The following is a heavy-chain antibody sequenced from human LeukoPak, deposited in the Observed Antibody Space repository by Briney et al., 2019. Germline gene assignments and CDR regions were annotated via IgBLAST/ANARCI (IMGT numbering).Heavy chain of an antibody. J-gene: IGHJ4*02. V-gene: IGHV3-33*06. Sequence: GGSLRLSCAASGFTFSSYGMHWVRQAPGKGLECVAVIWYDGSNKYYADSVKGRFTISRDNSKNTLYLQMNSLRAGDTAVYYCAKDRYMGGSAPDYWGQGTLVTVSS. CDR2: IWYDGSNK. CDR1: GFTFSSYG. CDR3: AKDRYMGGSAPDY. D-gene: IGHD3-10*01.